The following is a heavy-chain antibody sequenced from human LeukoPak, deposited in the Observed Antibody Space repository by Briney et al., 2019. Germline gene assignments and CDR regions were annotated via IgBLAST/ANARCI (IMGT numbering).Heavy chain of an antibody. Sequence: GGSLRLSCVASGLSVRGSYMSWVRQAPGKGLEWVAVIWYDGSNKYYADSVKGRFTISRDNSKNTLYLQMNSLRAEDTAVYYCAREGRCGGDCYYDYWGQGTLVTVSS. CDR1: GLSVRGSY. CDR3: AREGRCGGDCYYDY. CDR2: IWYDGSNK. J-gene: IGHJ4*02. D-gene: IGHD2-21*02. V-gene: IGHV3-33*08.